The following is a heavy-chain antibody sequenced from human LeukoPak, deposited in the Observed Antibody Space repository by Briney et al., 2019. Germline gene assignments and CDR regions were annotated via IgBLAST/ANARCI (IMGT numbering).Heavy chain of an antibody. J-gene: IGHJ3*01. D-gene: IGHD7-27*01. V-gene: IGHV3-23*01. CDR2: ISPSGDIT. Sequence: PGGSLRLSCAASGFTFSTYGMNWVRQAPGKGLEWVSGISPSGDITYYADSVMGRFSISRDNPKSTVSLQMSSLRAEDTALYYCVRDMHWGGFDVWGQGTMVTVSS. CDR3: VRDMHWGGFDV. CDR1: GFTFSTYG.